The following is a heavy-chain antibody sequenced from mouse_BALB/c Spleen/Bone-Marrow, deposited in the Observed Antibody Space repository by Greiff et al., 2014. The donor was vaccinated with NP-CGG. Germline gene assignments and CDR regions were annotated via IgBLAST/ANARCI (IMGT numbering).Heavy chain of an antibody. J-gene: IGHJ4*01. V-gene: IGHV1S137*01. CDR2: ISTYHGDA. CDR3: ASGNYYYAMDY. CDR1: GYTFTDYA. Sequence: QVHVKQSGAELVRPGVSVKISCKGSGYTFTDYAMHWVKQSHAKSLEWIGVISTYHGDASYNQKFKGKATMTVDKSSSTAYMELARLTSEDSAIYYCASGNYYYAMDYWGQGTSVTVSS. D-gene: IGHD2-1*01.